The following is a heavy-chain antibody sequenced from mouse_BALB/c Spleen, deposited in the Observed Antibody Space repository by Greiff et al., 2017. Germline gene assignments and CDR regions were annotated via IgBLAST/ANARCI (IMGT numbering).Heavy chain of an antibody. CDR2: IDPANGNT. Sequence: VQLKQSGAELVKPGASVKLSCTASGFNIKDTYMHWVKQRPEQGLEWIGRIDPANGNTKYDPKFQGKATITADTSSNPAYLQLSSLTNEDSAVYYCTRGYGNFYYFDYWGQGTTLTVSS. J-gene: IGHJ2*01. CDR3: TRGYGNFYYFDY. V-gene: IGHV14-3*02. D-gene: IGHD2-10*02. CDR1: GFNIKDTY.